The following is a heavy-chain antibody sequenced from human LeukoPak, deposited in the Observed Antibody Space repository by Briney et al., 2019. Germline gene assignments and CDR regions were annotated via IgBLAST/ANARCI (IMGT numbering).Heavy chain of an antibody. CDR2: ISGSGGST. CDR1: GFTFSSYA. D-gene: IGHD3-10*01. J-gene: IGHJ4*02. V-gene: IGHV3-23*01. CDR3: AKASLNYGSGSYYWNY. Sequence: PGGSLRLSCAASGFTFSSYAMSWVRQAPGKGLEWVSAISGSGGSTYYADSVKGRFTISRDNSKNTLYLQMNSLRAEDTAVYYCAKASLNYGSGSYYWNYWGQGTLVTVSS.